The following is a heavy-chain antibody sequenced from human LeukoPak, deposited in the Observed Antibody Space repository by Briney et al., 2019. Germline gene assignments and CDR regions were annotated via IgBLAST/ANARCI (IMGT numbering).Heavy chain of an antibody. CDR2: LTGSGGST. J-gene: IGHJ4*02. V-gene: IGHV3-23*01. CDR3: AKDLAPAAY. Sequence: GGSLRLSCAASGFTFSSSSMSWVRQAPGKGLEWVSALTGSGGSTYYADSAKGRFTISRDNSKKTLFLQMNSLRAEDTAVYYCAKDLAPAAYWGQGTLVTVSS. D-gene: IGHD2-2*01. CDR1: GFTFSSSS.